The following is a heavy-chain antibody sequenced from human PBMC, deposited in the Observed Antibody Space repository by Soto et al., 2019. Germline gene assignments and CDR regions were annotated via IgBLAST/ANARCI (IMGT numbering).Heavy chain of an antibody. CDR1: GFSFSSYA. V-gene: IGHV3-23*01. CDR2: ISGSGAST. D-gene: IGHD6-13*01. CDR3: AKVIGATGKGDY. J-gene: IGHJ4*02. Sequence: EVQLLESGGGLVQPGGSLRLSCAVSGFSFSSYAMSWVRQAPGKGLEWVSVISGSGASTYYADSVKGRLTISRDNSKNTLYLQMNSLRVDDTAVYYCAKVIGATGKGDYWGQGTLVTVSS.